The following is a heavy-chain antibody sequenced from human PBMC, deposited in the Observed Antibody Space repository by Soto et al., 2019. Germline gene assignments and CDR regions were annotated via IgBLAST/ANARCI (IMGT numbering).Heavy chain of an antibody. V-gene: IGHV3-15*07. Sequence: EVQLVESGGGLVKPGGSLRLSCAASGFTFSNAWMNWVRQAPGKGLEWVGRIKSKTDGGTTDYAAPVKGRFTISRDDSKNTLYLQMNSLKTEDTAVYYCTTGARYCSSTSCSGGVSPTYYYGMDVWGQGTTVTVSS. CDR3: TTGARYCSSTSCSGGVSPTYYYGMDV. D-gene: IGHD2-2*01. CDR2: IKSKTDGGTT. CDR1: GFTFSNAW. J-gene: IGHJ6*02.